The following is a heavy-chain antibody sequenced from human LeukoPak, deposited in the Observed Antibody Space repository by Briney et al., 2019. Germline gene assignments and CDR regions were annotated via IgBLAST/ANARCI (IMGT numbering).Heavy chain of an antibody. J-gene: IGHJ4*02. D-gene: IGHD2-15*01. CDR1: GGTFSSYA. CDR2: IIPIFGTA. V-gene: IGHV1-69*13. Sequence: ASVKVSCKASGGTFSSYAISWVRQAPGQGLEWMGGIIPIFGTANYAQKFQGRVTITADESTSTAYMELSSLGSEDTAVYYCARGGFTSLAAKMGYWGQGTLVTVSS. CDR3: ARGGFTSLAAKMGY.